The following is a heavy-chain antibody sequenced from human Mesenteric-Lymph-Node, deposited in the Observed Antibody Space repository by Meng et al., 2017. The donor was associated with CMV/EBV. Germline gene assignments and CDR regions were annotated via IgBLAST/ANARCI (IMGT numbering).Heavy chain of an antibody. CDR2: ISSSSSYI. Sequence: ETLSLTCAASGFTFSSYSMNWVRQAPGKGLEWVSSISSSSSYIYYADSVKGRFTISRDNAKNSLYLQMNSLRAEDTAVYYCARAHIVVVPAAIGYYYGMDVWGQGTTVTVSS. J-gene: IGHJ6*02. D-gene: IGHD2-2*01. V-gene: IGHV3-21*01. CDR3: ARAHIVVVPAAIGYYYGMDV. CDR1: GFTFSSYS.